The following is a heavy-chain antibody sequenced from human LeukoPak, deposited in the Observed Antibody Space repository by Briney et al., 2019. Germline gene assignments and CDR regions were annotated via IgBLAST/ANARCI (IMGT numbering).Heavy chain of an antibody. D-gene: IGHD1-14*01. CDR2: IIPIFGTA. CDR3: AGGGSPRRRYYYNMDV. Sequence: SVKVSCKASGGTFSSYAISWVRQAPGQGLEWMGGIIPIFGTANYAQKFQGRVTITADESTSTAYMELSSLRSEDTAVYYCAGGGSPRRRYYYNMDVWGKGTTVTVSS. V-gene: IGHV1-69*13. CDR1: GGTFSSYA. J-gene: IGHJ6*03.